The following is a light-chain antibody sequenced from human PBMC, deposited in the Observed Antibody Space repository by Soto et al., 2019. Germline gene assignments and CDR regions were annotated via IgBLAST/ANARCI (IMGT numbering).Light chain of an antibody. CDR1: SNDVGSYYY. Sequence: QSVLTQPRSVSGSPGQSVTISCTGTSNDVGSYYYVSWYQQHPGKAPRLIIYDVTKRASGVPDRFSGSKSGNTASLIISGLQAEDEAEYSCCSYAGSYTYVFGSGTKVTVL. CDR3: CSYAGSYTYV. V-gene: IGLV2-11*01. J-gene: IGLJ1*01. CDR2: DVT.